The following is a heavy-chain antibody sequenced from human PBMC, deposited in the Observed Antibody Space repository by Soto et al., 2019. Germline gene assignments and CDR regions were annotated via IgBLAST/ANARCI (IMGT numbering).Heavy chain of an antibody. Sequence: HVQLVQSGAEVKRPGSSVKVSCKTSGGIFSNYAISWVRQAPGQGLEWMGGIVPVVTTTNYAQKFQGRVTMTADESTTTVYLELSSLTSEDTAVYYCARDPSCGGDCHFDLWGQGTLVTVSS. V-gene: IGHV1-69*12. CDR2: IVPVVTTT. D-gene: IGHD2-21*02. J-gene: IGHJ5*02. CDR1: GGIFSNYA. CDR3: ARDPSCGGDCHFDL.